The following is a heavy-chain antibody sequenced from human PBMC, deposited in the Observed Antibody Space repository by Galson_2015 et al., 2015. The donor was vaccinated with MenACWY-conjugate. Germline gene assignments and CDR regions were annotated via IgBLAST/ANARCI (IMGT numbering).Heavy chain of an antibody. D-gene: IGHD6-13*01. J-gene: IGHJ3*02. CDR2: IKQDGGEK. CDR1: GFTFSTYW. V-gene: IGHV3-7*01. CDR3: VRDVFRSSSSWYDPDAFDN. Sequence: SLRLSCAASGFTFSTYWMNRVRQAPGKGLEWVANIKQDGGEKYYVDSVKGRFTISRDNAKNSLHLQMNSLRAEDTAVYYCVRDVFRSSSSWYDPDAFDNWGQGTMV.